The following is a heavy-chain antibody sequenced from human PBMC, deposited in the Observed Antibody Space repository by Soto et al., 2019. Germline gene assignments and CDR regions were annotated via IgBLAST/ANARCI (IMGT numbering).Heavy chain of an antibody. V-gene: IGHV4-59*01. J-gene: IGHJ5*01. D-gene: IGHD2-15*01. CDR1: GASISSYY. Sequence: XSETLSLTCTVSGASISSYYWSCIRQPPGKGLEWIGYIYYSGSTNYNPSLKSLVTISVDTSKNQFSLKLSSVTAGDTAVYSCVSSYCRDDVSCNGFDNWGLGTLVTVSS. CDR2: IYYSGST. CDR3: VSSYCRDDVSCNGFDN.